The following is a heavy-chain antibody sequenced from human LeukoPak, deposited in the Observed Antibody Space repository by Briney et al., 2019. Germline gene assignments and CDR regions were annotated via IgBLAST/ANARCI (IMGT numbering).Heavy chain of an antibody. V-gene: IGHV3-74*01. CDR1: GFPFSSYA. J-gene: IGHJ4*02. Sequence: GGSLRLSSTASGFPFSSYAIYWVRQAPGKGLVWVARVHGDGYSISYADSVRGRFTISRDNAKDTLYLHMNSLRPEDTAVYYCATAQVGAPTDFWGQGTRVTVSS. D-gene: IGHD1-26*01. CDR2: VHGDGYSI. CDR3: ATAQVGAPTDF.